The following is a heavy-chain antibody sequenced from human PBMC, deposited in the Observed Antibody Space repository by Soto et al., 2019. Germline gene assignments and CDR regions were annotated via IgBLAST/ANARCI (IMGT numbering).Heavy chain of an antibody. CDR1: GFTFSSYA. CDR3: AKAPLRYCSSTSGYNSYYYMYV. V-gene: IGHV3-23*01. Sequence: EVQLLESGGGLVQPGGSLRLSCAASGFTFSSYAMSWVRQAPGKGLEWVSAISGSGGSTYYADSVKGRFTISRDNSKNTLYLQMNSLRAEDTAVYYCAKAPLRYCSSTSGYNSYYYMYVWGKGTTVTVSS. CDR2: ISGSGGST. J-gene: IGHJ6*03. D-gene: IGHD2-2*02.